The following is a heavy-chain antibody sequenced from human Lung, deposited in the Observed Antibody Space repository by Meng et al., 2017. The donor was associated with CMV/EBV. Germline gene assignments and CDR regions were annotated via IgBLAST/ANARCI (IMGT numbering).Heavy chain of an antibody. D-gene: IGHD6-19*01. Sequence: ASVKVSCKASGYTFTSYYMHWVRQAPGQGLEWMGIINPSGGSTSYAQKFQGRVTMTRDTSTSTVYMELSSLRSEDTAVYYCARGVKDRGPSSSSNPYSSGWYYVDYWGQWTLVTFSS. CDR2: INPSGGST. J-gene: IGHJ4*03. CDR3: ARGVKDRGPSSSSNPYSSGWYYVDY. CDR1: GYTFTSYY. V-gene: IGHV1-46*01.